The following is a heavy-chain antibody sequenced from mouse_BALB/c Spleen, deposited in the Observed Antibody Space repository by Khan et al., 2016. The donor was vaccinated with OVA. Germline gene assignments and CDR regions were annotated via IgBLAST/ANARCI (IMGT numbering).Heavy chain of an antibody. Sequence: QIQLVQSGPELKKPGETVKISCKASGYTFTNYGMNWVKQTPGKGLKWMGWINTYTGEPTYADDFKGRFAFSLDTSASTAYLQINNLRHEDTATSFCAWSASYWFFDVWGAGTNVTVSS. CDR3: AWSASYWFFDV. CDR2: INTYTGEP. CDR1: GYTFTNYG. J-gene: IGHJ1*01. D-gene: IGHD6-1*01. V-gene: IGHV9-3-1*01.